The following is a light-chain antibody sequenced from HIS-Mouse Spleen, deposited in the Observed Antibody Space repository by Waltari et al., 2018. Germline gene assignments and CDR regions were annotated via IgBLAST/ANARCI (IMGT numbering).Light chain of an antibody. J-gene: IGLJ2*01. CDR1: ALPTKY. CDR2: EES. V-gene: IGLV3-10*01. Sequence: SYELTQPPSVSVSPGQTARITCSGAALPTKYAYWYQQKSGQAPVLVIYEESKRPSGIPERFSGSSSGTMATLTISGAQVEDEADYYCYSTDSSGNHRVFGGGTKLTVL. CDR3: YSTDSSGNHRV.